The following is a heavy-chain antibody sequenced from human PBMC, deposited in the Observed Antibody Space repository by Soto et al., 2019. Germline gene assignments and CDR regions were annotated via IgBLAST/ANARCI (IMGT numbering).Heavy chain of an antibody. CDR3: ARVPDR. Sequence: PSETLSLTCTVSGGSISSSSYYWGWIRQPPGKGLEWIGYIYHSGSTYYNPSLKSRVTVSVDRSKNQFSLKLSSVTAADTAVYYCARVPDRWGQGTLVTVSS. CDR2: IYHSGST. D-gene: IGHD2-2*01. J-gene: IGHJ5*02. V-gene: IGHV4-39*07. CDR1: GGSISSSSYY.